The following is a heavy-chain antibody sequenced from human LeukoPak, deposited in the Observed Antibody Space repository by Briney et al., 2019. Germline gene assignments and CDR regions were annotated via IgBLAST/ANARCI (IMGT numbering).Heavy chain of an antibody. J-gene: IGHJ4*02. CDR3: ARDGDPYCSGGSCAFLNY. Sequence: TGGSLRLSCAVSGFTFSSYTMNWVRQAPGKGLEWVSSISGSSSYIYYADSVKGRFTISRHNAKNSLYLQMNSLSAEDTGVYYCARDGDPYCSGGSCAFLNYWGQGTLITVSS. CDR2: ISGSSSYI. D-gene: IGHD2-15*01. V-gene: IGHV3-21*01. CDR1: GFTFSSYT.